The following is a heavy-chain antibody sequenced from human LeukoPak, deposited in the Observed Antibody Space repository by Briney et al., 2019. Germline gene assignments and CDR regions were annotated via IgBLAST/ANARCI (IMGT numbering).Heavy chain of an antibody. CDR1: GYTFTGYY. Sequence: ASVKVSCKASGYTFTGYYMHWVRQAPGQGLEWMGWINPNSGGTDYAQKFQGRVTMTRDTSISTAYMELSRLRSDDTAVYYSAREHVHGDYGHLNYWGQGTLVTVSS. J-gene: IGHJ4*02. V-gene: IGHV1-2*02. D-gene: IGHD4-17*01. CDR3: AREHVHGDYGHLNY. CDR2: INPNSGGT.